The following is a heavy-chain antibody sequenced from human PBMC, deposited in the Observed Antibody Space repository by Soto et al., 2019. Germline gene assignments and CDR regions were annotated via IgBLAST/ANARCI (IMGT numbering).Heavy chain of an antibody. D-gene: IGHD5-18*01. CDR2: IYYSGST. V-gene: IGHV4-31*03. CDR3: ARDGSPLSFTARLPHGGMDV. Sequence: QVQLQESGPGLVKPSQTLSLTCTVSGGSISSGGYYWSWIRQHPGKGLEWIGYIYYSGSTYYNPSLKSRVTISVDTSKNQFSLKLSSVTAADTAVYYCARDGSPLSFTARLPHGGMDVWGQGTTVTVSS. J-gene: IGHJ6*02. CDR1: GGSISSGGYY.